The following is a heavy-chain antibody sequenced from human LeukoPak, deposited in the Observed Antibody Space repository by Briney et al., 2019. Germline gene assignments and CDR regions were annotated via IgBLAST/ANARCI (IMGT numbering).Heavy chain of an antibody. V-gene: IGHV4-59*01. CDR2: IYYSGST. Sequence: SETLSLTCTVSGGSISSYYWSWIRQPPGKGLEWIGYIYYSGSTNYNPSLKSRVTISVDTSKNQFSLKLSSVTAADTAVYYCAKAVVGASQDFDYWGQGTLVTVSS. J-gene: IGHJ4*02. CDR1: GGSISSYY. CDR3: AKAVVGASQDFDY. D-gene: IGHD1-26*01.